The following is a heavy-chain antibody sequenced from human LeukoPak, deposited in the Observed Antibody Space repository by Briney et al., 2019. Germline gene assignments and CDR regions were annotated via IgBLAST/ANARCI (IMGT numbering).Heavy chain of an antibody. J-gene: IGHJ4*02. CDR2: ISYLSSHV. V-gene: IGHV3-21*01. CDR1: GFTFSDYD. Sequence: GGSLRLSCSASGFTFSDYDMNWVRQAPGKGLEWVSSISYLSSHVYYGDLVKGRFSISRDNAKNSLYLQMNSLGAEDTAIYYCGRAFPPLRTSSAGDLWGQGILVTVSS. CDR3: GRAFPPLRTSSAGDL. D-gene: IGHD3-16*01.